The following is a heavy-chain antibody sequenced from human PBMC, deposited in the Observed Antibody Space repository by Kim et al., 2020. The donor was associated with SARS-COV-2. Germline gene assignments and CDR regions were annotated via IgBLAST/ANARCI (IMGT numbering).Heavy chain of an antibody. D-gene: IGHD3-3*01. CDR1: GGSISSYY. J-gene: IGHJ6*03. CDR2: IYYSGST. CDR3: ARYNDFWSGYMGYYYYYMDV. V-gene: IGHV4-59*01. Sequence: ETLSLTCTVSGGSISSYYWSWIRQPPGKGLEWIGYIYYSGSTNYNPSLKSRVTISVDTSKNQFSLKLSSVTAADTAVYYCARYNDFWSGYMGYYYYYMDVWGKGTTVTVSS.